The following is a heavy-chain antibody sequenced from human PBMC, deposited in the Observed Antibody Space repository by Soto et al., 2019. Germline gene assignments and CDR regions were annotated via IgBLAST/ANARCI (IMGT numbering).Heavy chain of an antibody. CDR1: GFTFSSYA. D-gene: IGHD6-13*01. Sequence: PGGSLRLSCAASGFTFSSYAMHWVRQAPGKGLEWVAVISYDGSNKYYADSVKGRFTISRDNSKNTLYLQMNSLRAEDTAVYYWARAPRSSWPYYYYYGMDVWGQGTTVTVSS. J-gene: IGHJ6*02. CDR3: ARAPRSSWPYYYYYGMDV. V-gene: IGHV3-30-3*01. CDR2: ISYDGSNK.